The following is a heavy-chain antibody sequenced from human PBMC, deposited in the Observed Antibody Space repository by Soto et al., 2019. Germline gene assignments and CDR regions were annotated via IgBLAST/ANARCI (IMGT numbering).Heavy chain of an antibody. CDR3: ALWGSYRPFDN. CDR1: SQSFSDHY. Sequence: PSETLSLTCTMYSQSFSDHYWNWIRQTPGKGLEWIGEIDRSGRTKYNPSLKLKVAISVDTSKDQFSLKVTSMTAADTAVYYFALWGSYRPFDNWGQGTLVTGSS. D-gene: IGHD3-16*02. J-gene: IGHJ4*02. V-gene: IGHV4-34*01. CDR2: IDRSGRT.